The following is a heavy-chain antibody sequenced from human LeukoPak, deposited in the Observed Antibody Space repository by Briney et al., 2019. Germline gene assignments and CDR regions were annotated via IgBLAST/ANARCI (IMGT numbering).Heavy chain of an antibody. CDR3: AKWGQGVTYAFDY. J-gene: IGHJ4*02. CDR1: GFTFSSYG. CDR2: IRYDGSNK. Sequence: PGGSLRLSCAASGFTFSSYGMHWVRQAPGKGLEWVAFIRYDGSNKYYADSVKGRSTISRDNSKNTLYLQMNSLRAEDTAVYYCAKWGQGVTYAFDYWGQGTLVTVSS. V-gene: IGHV3-30*02. D-gene: IGHD2-21*02.